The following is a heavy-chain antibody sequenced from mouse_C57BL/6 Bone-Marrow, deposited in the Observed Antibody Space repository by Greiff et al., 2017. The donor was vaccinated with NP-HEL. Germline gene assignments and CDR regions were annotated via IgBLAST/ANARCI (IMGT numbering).Heavy chain of an antibody. J-gene: IGHJ1*03. Sequence: VELVASGGGLVKPGGSLNLSCAASGFTYSDYGMHWVRQAPEKGLEWVAYISSGSSTIYYADTVKGRFTISRDNAKNTLFLQMTSLRSEDTAMYYCARDYYGSSYWYFDVWGTGTTVTVSS. CDR1: GFTYSDYG. CDR2: ISSGSSTI. V-gene: IGHV5-17*01. D-gene: IGHD1-1*01. CDR3: ARDYYGSSYWYFDV.